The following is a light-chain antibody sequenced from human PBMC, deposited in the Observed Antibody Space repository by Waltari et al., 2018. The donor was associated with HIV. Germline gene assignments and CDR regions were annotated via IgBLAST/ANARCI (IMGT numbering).Light chain of an antibody. V-gene: IGLV3-9*01. CDR3: QVWDTSTVV. CDR2: RDT. Sequence: SYELTQPISVSVALGQTARIPCGGRNLGSTTVHWFQQKTGQAPVLVIYRDTNRPSGISERFSGSNSGTTATLTIIRAQAGDEADYFCQVWDTSTVVFGGGTKLTVL. J-gene: IGLJ2*01. CDR1: NLGSTT.